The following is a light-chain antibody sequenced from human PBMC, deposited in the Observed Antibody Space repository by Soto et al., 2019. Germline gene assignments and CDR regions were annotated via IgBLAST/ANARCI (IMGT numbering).Light chain of an antibody. CDR1: SSDVGGYNY. CDR2: HVT. J-gene: IGLJ1*01. V-gene: IGLV2-14*03. CDR3: ASLTSTYSYV. Sequence: QSVLTPPASVSGSPGQSITISCTGTSSDVGGYNYVSWYQHHPGKAPKLMIYHVTVRPSGVSDRFSGSKSDDTASLTISGLQAEDEADYYCASLTSTYSYVFGTGTKVTVL.